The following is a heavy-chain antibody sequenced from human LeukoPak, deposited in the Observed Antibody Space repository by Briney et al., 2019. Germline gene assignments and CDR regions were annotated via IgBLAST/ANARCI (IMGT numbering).Heavy chain of an antibody. CDR1: GFTFSSYS. Sequence: QTGGSLRLSCAASGFTFSSYSMNWVRQAPGKGLEWVAVISYDGSNKYYADSVKGRFTISRDNSKNTLYLQMNSLRAEDTAVYYCARDLGAYSSSSPGFDYWGQGTLVTVSS. J-gene: IGHJ4*02. V-gene: IGHV3-30*04. CDR3: ARDLGAYSSSSPGFDY. D-gene: IGHD6-6*01. CDR2: ISYDGSNK.